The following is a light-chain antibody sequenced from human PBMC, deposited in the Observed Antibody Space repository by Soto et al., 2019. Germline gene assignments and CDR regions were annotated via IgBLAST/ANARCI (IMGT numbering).Light chain of an antibody. V-gene: IGKV1-27*01. CDR1: QGIPNF. CDR3: QRYNTAVMA. Sequence: DIQMTQSPSSLSASVGDRVTISCRASQGIPNFIAWYQQKPGAAPNLLIYDASVLQSGVPSRFSGDGSGTDFTLTISSLQPEDVATYSCQRYNTAVMAFGQGTRLDIK. J-gene: IGKJ5*01. CDR2: DAS.